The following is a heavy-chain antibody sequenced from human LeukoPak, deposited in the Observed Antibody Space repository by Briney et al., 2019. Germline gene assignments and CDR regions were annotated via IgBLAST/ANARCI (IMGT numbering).Heavy chain of an antibody. CDR2: ISGSGGST. J-gene: IGHJ4*02. CDR3: AKPRSDYYYSAFDY. D-gene: IGHD3-22*01. V-gene: IGHV3-23*01. Sequence: GGSLRLSCAASGFTFSSYAMSWVRQAPGKGLEWVSGISGSGGSTYYADSVKGRFTISRDNSKNTLYLQMNSLRAEDTAVHYCAKPRSDYYYSAFDYWGQGTLVTVSS. CDR1: GFTFSSYA.